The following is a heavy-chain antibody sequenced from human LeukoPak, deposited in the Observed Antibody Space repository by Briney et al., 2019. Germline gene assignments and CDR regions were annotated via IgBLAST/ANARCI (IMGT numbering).Heavy chain of an antibody. Sequence: NPAETLSLTCTVSGGSISNESYYWGWIRQSPGKGLGWIGAIYYRGTTSYNPSLKSRAIISVDTSKNQFSLKLSSVTAADTALYYCARLSYYYDVSGNLFDYWGQGILVTISS. D-gene: IGHD3-22*01. V-gene: IGHV4-39*01. CDR1: GGSISNESYY. CDR3: ARLSYYYDVSGNLFDY. CDR2: IYYRGTT. J-gene: IGHJ4*02.